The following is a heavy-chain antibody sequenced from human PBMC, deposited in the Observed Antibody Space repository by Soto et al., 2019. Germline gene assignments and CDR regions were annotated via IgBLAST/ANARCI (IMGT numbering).Heavy chain of an antibody. J-gene: IGHJ5*02. D-gene: IGHD6-13*01. CDR2: IYYSGST. CDR3: ARQYSSSWALGWFDP. CDR1: GGSISSGDYY. Sequence: SETLSLTYRVSGGSISSGDYYWSWLSQPPGKGLEWIGYIYYSGSTYYNPSLKSRVTISVDTSKNQFSLKLSSVTAADTAVYYCARQYSSSWALGWFDPWGQGTLVT. V-gene: IGHV4-30-4*01.